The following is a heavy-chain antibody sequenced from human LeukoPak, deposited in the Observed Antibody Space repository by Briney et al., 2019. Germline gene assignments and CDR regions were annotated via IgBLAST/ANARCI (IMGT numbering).Heavy chain of an antibody. CDR1: GYSFTSYG. Sequence: ASVKVSCEASGYSFTSYGISWVRQAPGQGLEWMGWISGYNGNTNYAQKLQGRVTMTTDTSTSTAYMELRSLRSDDTAVYYCARDSEGIVVVPAAMDLDYWGQGTLVTVSS. J-gene: IGHJ4*02. CDR3: ARDSEGIVVVPAAMDLDY. V-gene: IGHV1-18*01. CDR2: ISGYNGNT. D-gene: IGHD2-2*01.